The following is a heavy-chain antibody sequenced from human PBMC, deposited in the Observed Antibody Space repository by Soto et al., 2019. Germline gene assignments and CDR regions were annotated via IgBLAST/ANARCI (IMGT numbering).Heavy chain of an antibody. CDR1: GFTFSSYA. CDR2: ISGSGGST. V-gene: IGHV3-23*01. CDR3: AKDAHLECLIQYYFDY. Sequence: EVQLLESGGGLVQPGGSLRLSCAASGFTFSSYAMSWVRQAPGKGLEWVSAISGSGGSTYYADSVNGRFTISRDNSKNSLYLQMNSLRAEDTAVYYCAKDAHLECLIQYYFDYWGQGTLVTVSS. D-gene: IGHD3-3*01. J-gene: IGHJ4*02.